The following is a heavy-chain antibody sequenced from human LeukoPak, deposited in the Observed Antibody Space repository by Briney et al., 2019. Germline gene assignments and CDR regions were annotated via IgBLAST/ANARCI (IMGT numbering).Heavy chain of an antibody. CDR3: ARVASGSWNWFDP. CDR2: IWYDGSNK. V-gene: IGHV3-33*01. D-gene: IGHD1-26*01. J-gene: IGHJ5*02. CDR1: GFTFSSYG. Sequence: GGSLRLSCAASGFTFSSYGMHWVRQAPGKGLEWVAVIWYDGSNKYYADSVKGRFTISRDNAKNTLYLQMSSLRAEDTAVYYCARVASGSWNWFDPWGQGTLVTVSS.